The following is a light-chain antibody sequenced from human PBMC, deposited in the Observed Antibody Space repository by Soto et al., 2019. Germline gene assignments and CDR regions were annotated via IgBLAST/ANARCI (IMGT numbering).Light chain of an antibody. V-gene: IGLV1-44*01. Sequence: QLVLTQPPSASGTPGQRVTISCSGSSSNIGSNTVNWYQQLPGTAPKLLIYSNDRRPSRVPDRFSGSKSGTSASLAISGLQSEDEADYYCAAWDDSLNGYVFGTGTQLTVL. J-gene: IGLJ1*01. CDR2: SND. CDR1: SSNIGSNT. CDR3: AAWDDSLNGYV.